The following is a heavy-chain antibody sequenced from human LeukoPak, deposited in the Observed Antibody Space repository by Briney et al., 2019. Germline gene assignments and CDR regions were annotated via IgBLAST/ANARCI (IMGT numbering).Heavy chain of an antibody. D-gene: IGHD6-13*01. CDR1: GGTFSSYA. V-gene: IGHV1-69*01. CDR2: IIPICGTA. J-gene: IGHJ3*02. CDR3: ARYYSSDAFDI. Sequence: SVKVSCKASGGTFSSYAISWVRQAPGQGLEWMGGIIPICGTANYAQKVQGRVTSSADESTSTAYMELRSLSSQDPAGYYCARYYSSDAFDIWGQGTMVTVSS.